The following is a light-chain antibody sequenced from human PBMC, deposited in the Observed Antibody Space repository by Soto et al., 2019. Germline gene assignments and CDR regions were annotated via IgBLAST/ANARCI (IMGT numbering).Light chain of an antibody. CDR2: AAS. V-gene: IGKV1-39*01. Sequence: DIQMTQSPSSLSASVGDRVTITCRASQSISSYLNWYQQKPGKAPKLLIYAASSLQSGVPSRFSGSGSGTHFTLTISSLLPEEFATYYCQQRYSTPITFGQGTKLEIK. CDR3: QQRYSTPIT. CDR1: QSISSY. J-gene: IGKJ2*01.